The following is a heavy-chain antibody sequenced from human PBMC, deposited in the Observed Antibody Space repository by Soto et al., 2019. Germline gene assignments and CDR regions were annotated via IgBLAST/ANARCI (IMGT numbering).Heavy chain of an antibody. V-gene: IGHV4-34*01. Sequence: QVQLQQWGAGLLKPSETLSLTCAVYGGSFSGYYWSWIRQPPGKGLEWIGEINHSGSTNYNPSLKSRVTISVDTSKNQFSLKLSSVTAADTAVYYCAREWWRLARPRHNWFDPWGQGTLVTVSS. CDR1: GGSFSGYY. J-gene: IGHJ5*02. D-gene: IGHD6-6*01. CDR3: AREWWRLARPRHNWFDP. CDR2: INHSGST.